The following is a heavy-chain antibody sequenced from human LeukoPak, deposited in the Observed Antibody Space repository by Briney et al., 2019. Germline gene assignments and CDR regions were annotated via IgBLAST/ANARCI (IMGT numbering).Heavy chain of an antibody. CDR2: INPTGGST. CDR1: GYSFTTYY. Sequence: GASVTVSCTASGYSFTTYYMHWVRQAPGQGLEWMGIINPTGGSTNYAQKFEGRVTMTRDTSTSTVYMELSSLRSEDTAMYYCARERYCSGGNCFVTYYYGMDVWGQGTTVTVSS. CDR3: ARERYCSGGNCFVTYYYGMDV. V-gene: IGHV1-46*01. J-gene: IGHJ6*02. D-gene: IGHD2-15*01.